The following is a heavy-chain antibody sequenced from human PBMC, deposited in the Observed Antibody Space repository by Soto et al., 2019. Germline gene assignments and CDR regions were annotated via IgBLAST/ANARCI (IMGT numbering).Heavy chain of an antibody. CDR2: IWYDGSNT. J-gene: IGHJ3*02. CDR3: ARVFECSDASCRPWDAFDI. Sequence: QVQLVESGGGVVQPGRSLRLSCAASGFTFSNYGMHWVRQAPGKGLEWVALIWYDGSNTYYADSVKGRFTISRENSKNTLSLQMNSRRAEDTAVYYCARVFECSDASCRPWDAFDIWGQGTMVTVSS. CDR1: GFTFSNYG. D-gene: IGHD2-15*01. V-gene: IGHV3-33*01.